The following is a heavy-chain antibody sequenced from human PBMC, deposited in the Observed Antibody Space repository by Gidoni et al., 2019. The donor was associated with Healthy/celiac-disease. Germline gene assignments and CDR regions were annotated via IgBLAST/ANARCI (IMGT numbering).Heavy chain of an antibody. D-gene: IGHD2-15*01. CDR2: ISYYVSNK. J-gene: IGHJ6*02. CDR3: ARDSHSVVAATPNYYYGMDV. V-gene: IGHV3-30-3*01. Sequence: QVQRVESGGGVVQTGRSLRLSCAAAGFTFSSYAMHWVRQAPGKGLEWVAVISYYVSNKYYADSVKGRFTISRDNSKNTLYLQMNSLRAEDTAVYYCARDSHSVVAATPNYYYGMDVWGQGTTVTVSS. CDR1: GFTFSSYA.